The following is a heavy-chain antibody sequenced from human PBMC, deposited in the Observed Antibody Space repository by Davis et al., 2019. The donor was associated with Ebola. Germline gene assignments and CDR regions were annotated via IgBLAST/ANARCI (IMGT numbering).Heavy chain of an antibody. V-gene: IGHV3-43*01. Sequence: PGGSLRLSCAASGFTFDDYTMHWVRQAPGKGLEWVSLISWDGGSTYYADSVKGRFTIPRDNAKNSLYLQMNSLRAEDTAVYYCARGGDSSGYYYYVVDYWGQGTLVTVSS. D-gene: IGHD3-22*01. J-gene: IGHJ4*02. CDR1: GFTFDDYT. CDR2: ISWDGGST. CDR3: ARGGDSSGYYYYVVDY.